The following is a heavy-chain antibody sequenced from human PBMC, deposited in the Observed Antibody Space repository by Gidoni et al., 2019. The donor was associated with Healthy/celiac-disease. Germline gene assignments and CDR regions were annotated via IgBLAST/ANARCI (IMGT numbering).Heavy chain of an antibody. CDR3: ARIDPEIPNYFDY. Sequence: EVQLLESGGGLVQPGGSLRLSCAASGFTFSSYAMSWVRQAPGKGLEWVSAISGSGGSTYYADSVKGRFAIFRDNSKNTLYLQMNSLRAEDTAVYYCARIDPEIPNYFDYWGQGTLVTVSS. CDR1: GFTFSSYA. V-gene: IGHV3-23*01. D-gene: IGHD2-2*02. CDR2: ISGSGGST. J-gene: IGHJ4*02.